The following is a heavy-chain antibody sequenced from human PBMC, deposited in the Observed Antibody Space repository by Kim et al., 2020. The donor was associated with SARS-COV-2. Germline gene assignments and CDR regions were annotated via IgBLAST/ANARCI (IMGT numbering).Heavy chain of an antibody. CDR3: AIYVDTAMVGFDY. V-gene: IGHV4-39*01. CDR1: GGSISSSSYY. CDR2: IYYSGST. D-gene: IGHD5-18*01. J-gene: IGHJ4*02. Sequence: SETLSLTCTVSGGSISSSSYYWGWIRQPPGKGLEWIGSIYYSGSTYYNPSLKSRVTISVDTSKNQFSLKLSSVTAADTAVYYCAIYVDTAMVGFDYWGQGTLVTVSS.